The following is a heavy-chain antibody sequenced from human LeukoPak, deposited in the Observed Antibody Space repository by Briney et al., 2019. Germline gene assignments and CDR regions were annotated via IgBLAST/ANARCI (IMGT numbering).Heavy chain of an antibody. CDR3: ARPTLELELPTGYFDL. D-gene: IGHD1-7*01. Sequence: PSQTLSLTCTVSGGSISSGGYYWSWIRQPPGKGLEWIGYIYHSGSTYYNPSLKSRVTISVDRSKNQFSLKLSSVTAADTAVYYCARPTLELELPTGYFDLWGRGTPVTVSS. CDR2: IYHSGST. V-gene: IGHV4-30-2*01. CDR1: GGSISSGGYY. J-gene: IGHJ2*01.